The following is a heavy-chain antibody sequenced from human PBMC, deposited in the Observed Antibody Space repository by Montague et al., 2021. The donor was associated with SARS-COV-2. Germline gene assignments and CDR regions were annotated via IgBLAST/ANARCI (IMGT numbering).Heavy chain of an antibody. CDR2: ISYDGSNK. J-gene: IGHJ4*02. D-gene: IGHD3-16*01. CDR3: ARDRLKWGMITFGGNDY. V-gene: IGHV3-30*09. CDR1: VFTFSDYA. Sequence: SLRLSCAASVFTFSDYAIYLVRQAPGKGLEWVALISYDGSNKYYXYSVKVRFAISRDNSKNTLYLQMNSLRAEDTAVYFCARDRLKWGMITFGGNDYWGQGTLVTVSS.